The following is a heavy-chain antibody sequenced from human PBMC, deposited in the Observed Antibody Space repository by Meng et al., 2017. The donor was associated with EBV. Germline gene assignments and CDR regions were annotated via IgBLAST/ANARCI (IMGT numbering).Heavy chain of an antibody. CDR2: IIPIFGTA. CDR1: GGTCSSYA. Sequence: QGQLGQSGAGAKKPGSCGKVPCKASGGTCSSYAISWVRQAPGQWLEWMGGIIPIFGTASYAQKFQGRVTITADKSTSTAYMELSSLRSEDTAVYYCARAEIAAAGRLDYWGQGTLVTVSS. V-gene: IGHV1-69*06. J-gene: IGHJ4*02. CDR3: ARAEIAAAGRLDY. D-gene: IGHD6-13*01.